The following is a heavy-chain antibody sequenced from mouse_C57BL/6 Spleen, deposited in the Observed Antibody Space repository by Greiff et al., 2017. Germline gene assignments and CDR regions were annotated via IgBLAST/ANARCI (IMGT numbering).Heavy chain of an antibody. CDR1: GYTFTSYW. J-gene: IGHJ1*03. Sequence: VQLQQSGAELVRPGTSVKLSCKASGYTFTSYWMHWVKQRPGQGLEWIGVIDPSDSYTNYNQKFKGKATLTVDTSSSTAYMQLSSLTSEDSAVYYCAREGVVATDFDVWGTGTTVTVSS. CDR3: AREGVVATDFDV. D-gene: IGHD1-1*01. V-gene: IGHV1-59*01. CDR2: IDPSDSYT.